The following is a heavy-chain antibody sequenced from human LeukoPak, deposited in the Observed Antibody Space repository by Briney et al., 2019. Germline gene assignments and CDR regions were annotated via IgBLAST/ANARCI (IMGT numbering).Heavy chain of an antibody. D-gene: IGHD3-9*01. CDR3: TTRGGTYYDILTGYYLGSYFDY. Sequence: GGSLRLSCAASGFTFSNAWMSWVRQAPGKGLEWVGRIKSETDGGTTDYAAPVKGRFTISRDDSKNTLYLQMNSLKTEDTAVYYCTTRGGTYYDILTGYYLGSYFDYWGQGTLVTVSS. V-gene: IGHV3-15*01. CDR1: GFTFSNAW. J-gene: IGHJ4*02. CDR2: IKSETDGGTT.